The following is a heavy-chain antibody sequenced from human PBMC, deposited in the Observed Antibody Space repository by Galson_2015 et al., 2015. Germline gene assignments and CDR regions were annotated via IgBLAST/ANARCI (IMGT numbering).Heavy chain of an antibody. D-gene: IGHD6-19*01. J-gene: IGHJ4*02. CDR2: IDPSDSYT. V-gene: IGHV5-10-1*01. CDR1: GSSFTRYW. Sequence: QSGAEVTKPGESLWISCTGSGSSFTRYWISWVRQMPGKGLEWMGRIDPSDSYTNYSPSFQGHVTISADMSISTAYLPWSSLKASDTAMYYCASLGRQWQPAHYWGQGTLVTVSS. CDR3: ASLGRQWQPAHY.